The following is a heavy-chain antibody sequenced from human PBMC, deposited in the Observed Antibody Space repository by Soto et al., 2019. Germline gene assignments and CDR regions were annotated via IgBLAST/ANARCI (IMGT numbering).Heavy chain of an antibody. J-gene: IGHJ3*02. D-gene: IGHD5-12*01. CDR3: AIDPSGYDYVIQAFDI. Sequence: QVQLVESGGGVVQPGRSLRLSCAASGFTFSSYGMHWVRQAPGKGLEWVAVISYDGSNKYYADSVKGRFTISRDNSKNTLYLQMNSLRAEDTAVYYCAIDPSGYDYVIQAFDIWGQGTMVTVSS. CDR2: ISYDGSNK. CDR1: GFTFSSYG. V-gene: IGHV3-30*03.